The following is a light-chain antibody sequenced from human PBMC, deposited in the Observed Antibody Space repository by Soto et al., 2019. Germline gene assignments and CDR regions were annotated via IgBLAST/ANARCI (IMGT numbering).Light chain of an antibody. V-gene: IGLV2-14*01. CDR3: SSYTSNNFVIL. Sequence: QSALTQPASVSGSPGQSITISCTGTNTDIGGFYYVSWYQQHPGKAPKLIIYEITNRPSGISHRFSGSRSGNTASLTISGLQADDEADYYCSSYTSNNFVILFGGGTKVTVL. CDR1: NTDIGGFYY. CDR2: EIT. J-gene: IGLJ2*01.